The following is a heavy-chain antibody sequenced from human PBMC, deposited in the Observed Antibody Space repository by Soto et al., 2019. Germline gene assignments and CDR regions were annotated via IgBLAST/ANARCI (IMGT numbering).Heavy chain of an antibody. Sequence: ASVKVSGKVSGYTLTELSMHWVRQAPGKGLEWMGGFDPEDGETIYAQKFQGRVTMTEDTSTDTAYMELSSLRSEDTAVYYCATAGITMVRGGFDYWGQGTLVTVSS. CDR2: FDPEDGET. CDR1: GYTLTELS. CDR3: ATAGITMVRGGFDY. D-gene: IGHD3-10*01. J-gene: IGHJ4*02. V-gene: IGHV1-24*01.